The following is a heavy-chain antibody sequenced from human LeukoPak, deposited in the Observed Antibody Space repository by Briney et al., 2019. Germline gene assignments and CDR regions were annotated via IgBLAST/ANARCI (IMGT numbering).Heavy chain of an antibody. J-gene: IGHJ4*02. D-gene: IGHD2-2*01. CDR1: GFTFSTYG. Sequence: PGGSLRLSCAASGFTFSTYGMHWVRQAPGKGLEWVAVIWYDGSNKYYADSVKGRFTISRDNSKHTVYLQMNSLRAEDTAVYYCVRGGCTSTSCYDGWGQGTLVTVSS. CDR3: VRGGCTSTSCYDG. CDR2: IWYDGSNK. V-gene: IGHV3-33*01.